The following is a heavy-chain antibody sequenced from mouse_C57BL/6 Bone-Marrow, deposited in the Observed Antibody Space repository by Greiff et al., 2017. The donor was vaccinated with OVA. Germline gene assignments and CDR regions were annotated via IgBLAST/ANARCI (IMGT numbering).Heavy chain of an antibody. CDR3: AKGIWPREDY. D-gene: IGHD1-1*02. CDR2: ISYDGSN. Sequence: EVHLVESGPGLVKPSQSLSLTCSVTGYSITSGYYWNWIRQFPGNKLEWMGYISYDGSNNYNPSLKNRISITRDTSKNQFFLKLNSVTTEDTATYYCAKGIWPREDYWGQGTTLTVSS. J-gene: IGHJ2*01. V-gene: IGHV3-6*01. CDR1: GYSITSGYY.